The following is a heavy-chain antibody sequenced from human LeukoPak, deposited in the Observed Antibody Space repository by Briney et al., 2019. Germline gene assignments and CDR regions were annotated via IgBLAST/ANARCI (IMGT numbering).Heavy chain of an antibody. CDR2: ISWNGGSI. D-gene: IGHD3-10*01. CDR3: ARGSSGTYYITIDF. V-gene: IGHV3-20*04. Sequence: GGSLRLSCAASGFTFDDYGMSWVRQVPGKGLEWVSGISWNGGSIGYGDSVKGRFTISRDNAKNSLYLQMNSLRVEDTALYYCARGSSGTYYITIDFWGQGTLVTVSS. CDR1: GFTFDDYG. J-gene: IGHJ4*02.